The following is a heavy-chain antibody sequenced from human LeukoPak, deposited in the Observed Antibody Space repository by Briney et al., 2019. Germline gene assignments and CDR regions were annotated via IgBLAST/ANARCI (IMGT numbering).Heavy chain of an antibody. V-gene: IGHV6-1*01. CDR2: TYYRSNWYN. CDR3: VRDGESANWYFDL. Sequence: SQTLSLTCAIFGDSVSSNSATWNWIRQSPSRGLEWLGRTYYRSNWYNEYAVSVKSRITINPDTSKNQFSLQLNSVTPEDTAVYYCVRDGESANWYFDLWGRGTLVTVSS. J-gene: IGHJ2*01. D-gene: IGHD3-10*01. CDR1: GDSVSSNSAT.